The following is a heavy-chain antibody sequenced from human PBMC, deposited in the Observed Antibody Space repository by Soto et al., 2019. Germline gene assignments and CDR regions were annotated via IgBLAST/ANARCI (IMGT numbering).Heavy chain of an antibody. D-gene: IGHD3-3*01. Sequence: ASVKVSCKASGYTFTSHGISWVRQAPGQGLEWMGWIRVDNGNTNYAQKFQGRVTMTTDTSTSTAYMELRSLRSDDTAVYYCARDPYYDFWSGYPPTLYYYGMDVWGQGTTVTVSS. CDR3: ARDPYYDFWSGYPPTLYYYGMDV. CDR1: GYTFTSHG. J-gene: IGHJ6*02. V-gene: IGHV1-18*01. CDR2: IRVDNGNT.